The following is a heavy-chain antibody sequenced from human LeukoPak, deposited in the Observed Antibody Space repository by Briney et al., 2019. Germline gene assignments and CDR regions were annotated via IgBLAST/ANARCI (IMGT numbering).Heavy chain of an antibody. CDR3: AKGSSSSQPYYFDS. CDR2: ITGGGDDT. J-gene: IGHJ4*02. CDR1: GFTFSNYA. D-gene: IGHD6-6*01. V-gene: IGHV3-23*01. Sequence: GGSLRLSCTASGFTFSNYAMSWVRQAPGKGLEWISAITGGGDDTYHADSVKGRLTISRDNSKNTLYLQMNSLRVEDTAVYYCAKGSSSSQPYYFDSWGQGALVTVSS.